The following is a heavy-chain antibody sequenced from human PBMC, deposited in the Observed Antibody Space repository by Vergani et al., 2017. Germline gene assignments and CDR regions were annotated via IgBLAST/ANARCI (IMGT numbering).Heavy chain of an antibody. J-gene: IGHJ4*02. V-gene: IGHV4-59*01. CDR3: ARAGARDFDY. CDR1: GGSISSYY. D-gene: IGHD3-10*01. Sequence: QVQLQESGPGLVKPSETLSLTCTVSGGSISSYYWSWIRQPPGKGLEWIGYIYYSGSTNYNPSLKSRVTISVDTSKNQFSLKLSSVTAADTAVYYCARAGARDFDYWGQGTLVTVSS. CDR2: IYYSGST.